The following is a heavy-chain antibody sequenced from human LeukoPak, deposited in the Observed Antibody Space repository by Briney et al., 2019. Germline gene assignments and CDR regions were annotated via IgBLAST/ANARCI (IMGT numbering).Heavy chain of an antibody. CDR1: GFTFRSYW. Sequence: GGSLRLSCAASGFTFRSYWMHWVRHAPGKGLVWVSRINSDGSSTSYADSVKGRFTISRDNAKNTLYLQMNSLRAEDTAVYYCAGGRHGSGSYFDYWGQGTLVTVSS. J-gene: IGHJ4*02. D-gene: IGHD3-10*01. CDR3: AGGRHGSGSYFDY. CDR2: INSDGSST. V-gene: IGHV3-74*01.